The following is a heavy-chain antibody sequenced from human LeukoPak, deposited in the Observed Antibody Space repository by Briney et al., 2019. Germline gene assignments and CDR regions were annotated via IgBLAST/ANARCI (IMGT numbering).Heavy chain of an antibody. V-gene: IGHV3-53*01. J-gene: IGHJ4*02. CDR2: IYSGGST. Sequence: GGSLRLSCAASGFTFSSYAMSWVRQAPGKGLEWVSVIYSGGSTYYADSVKGRFTISRDNSKNTLYLQMNSLRAEDTAVYYCAREPSYYYDSSGYSTPGYWGQGTLVTVPS. CDR1: GFTFSSYA. CDR3: AREPSYYYDSSGYSTPGY. D-gene: IGHD3-22*01.